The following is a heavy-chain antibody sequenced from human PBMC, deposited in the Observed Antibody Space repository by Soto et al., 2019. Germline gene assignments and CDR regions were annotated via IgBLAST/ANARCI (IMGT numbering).Heavy chain of an antibody. V-gene: IGHV4-30-2*06. CDR2: IYYPGLT. J-gene: IGHJ5*02. D-gene: IGHD6-13*01. Sequence: QLQLQESGSGLLKPSQTLSLNCSVSGDSISSVGLSWNWLRQSPGGGLEWIGYIYYPGLTYYNPSLKSRVSMSLDTSANQVSLSLSSVTAADSAVYYCARGRISNTATAGTGWFDPWGPGTLVTVSS. CDR1: GDSISSVGLS. CDR3: ARGRISNTATAGTGWFDP.